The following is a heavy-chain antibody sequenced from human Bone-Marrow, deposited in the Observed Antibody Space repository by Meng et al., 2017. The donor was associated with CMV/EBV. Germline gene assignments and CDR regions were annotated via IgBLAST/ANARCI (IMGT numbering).Heavy chain of an antibody. CDR2: ISWNSGVT. V-gene: IGHV3-9*03. CDR3: AKDISSSYYYYGMDV. Sequence: GGSPRLSCAAAGFTFDDYAMYWVRQAPGKGLEWVSGISWNSGVTGYADYVKGRFIISRDNAKNSLYMQMNSLRAEDMALYYCAKDISSSYYYYGMDVVGQGTTVTVSS. J-gene: IGHJ6*02. CDR1: GFTFDDYA.